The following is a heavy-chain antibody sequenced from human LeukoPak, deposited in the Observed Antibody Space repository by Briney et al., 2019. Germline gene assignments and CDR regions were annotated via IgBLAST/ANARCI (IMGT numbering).Heavy chain of an antibody. CDR3: ARGGTLTYSSSSQYKYMDV. V-gene: IGHV4-34*01. J-gene: IGHJ6*03. CDR1: GGSFSGYY. CDR2: INHSGST. D-gene: IGHD6-6*01. Sequence: PSETLSLTCAVYGGSFSGYYWSWIRQPPGKGLERIGEINHSGSTNYNPSLKSRVTISVDTSKNQFSLKLSSVTAADTAVYYCARGGTLTYSSSSQYKYMDVWGKGTTVTVSS.